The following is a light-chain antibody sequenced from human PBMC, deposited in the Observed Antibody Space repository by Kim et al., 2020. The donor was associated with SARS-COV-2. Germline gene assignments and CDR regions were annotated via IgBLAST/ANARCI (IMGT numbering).Light chain of an antibody. CDR1: QSISNN. CDR2: AAS. CDR3: QQYSSWPLT. V-gene: IGKV3D-15*01. J-gene: IGKJ4*01. Sequence: IVMTQSPVTMSLSPGEGATLSCRASQSISNNLAWYQQKAGQAPRLLIYAASTRATDFPVRFSGSGSGTEFTLTITGLQSEDIGVYYCQQYSSWPLTFGGGTKVDIK.